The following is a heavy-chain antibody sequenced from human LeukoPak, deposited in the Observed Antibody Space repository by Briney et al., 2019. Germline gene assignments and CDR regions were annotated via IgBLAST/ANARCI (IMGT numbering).Heavy chain of an antibody. CDR2: IYYSGST. J-gene: IGHJ4*02. D-gene: IGHD1-26*01. Sequence: SETLSLTCTVSGGSISSHYWSWIRQPPGKELEWIGYIYYSGSTNYNPSLKSRVTISVDTSKNQFSLKLSSVTAADTAVYYCARDHSGSHDYWGQGTLVTVSS. V-gene: IGHV4-59*11. CDR3: ARDHSGSHDY. CDR1: GGSISSHY.